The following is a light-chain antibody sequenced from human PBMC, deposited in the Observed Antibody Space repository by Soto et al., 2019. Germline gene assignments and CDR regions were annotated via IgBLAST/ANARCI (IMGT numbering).Light chain of an antibody. CDR1: QSISSW. V-gene: IGKV1-5*03. J-gene: IGKJ4*01. CDR3: QQYNSYPS. CDR2: KAS. Sequence: DIQMTQSPSTLSASVGDRVTITCRASQSISSWLAWYQQKTGKAPKLLIYKASSLASGVPSRFSGSGARTDFTLTISSLQHDDFANYYCQQYNSYPSFGGGTKVEIK.